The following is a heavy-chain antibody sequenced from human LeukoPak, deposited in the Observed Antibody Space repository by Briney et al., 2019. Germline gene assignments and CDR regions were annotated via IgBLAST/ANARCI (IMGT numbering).Heavy chain of an antibody. V-gene: IGHV3-33*01. Sequence: GGSLRLSCAASGFTFSSYGIHWVRQAPGKGLEWVAVIWYDGSNKYYADSVKGRFTISRDNSKNTLYLQMNSLRAEDTVVYYCARDMIDYGGNYAFDIWGQGTMVTVSS. J-gene: IGHJ3*02. CDR2: IWYDGSNK. CDR1: GFTFSSYG. D-gene: IGHD4-23*01. CDR3: ARDMIDYGGNYAFDI.